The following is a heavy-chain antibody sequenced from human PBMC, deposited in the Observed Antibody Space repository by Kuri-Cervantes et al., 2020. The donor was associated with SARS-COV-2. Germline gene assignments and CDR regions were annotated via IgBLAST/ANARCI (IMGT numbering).Heavy chain of an antibody. CDR3: ARDLRQQLAYGMDV. CDR1: GFNFSRID. J-gene: IGHJ6*02. CDR2: ISYEGSNK. V-gene: IGHV3-30-3*01. D-gene: IGHD6-13*01. Sequence: GGSLRLSCAASGFNFSRIDMHWIRQAPGKGLEWVAVISYEGSNKYYADSVKGRFTISRDNSKNTLYLQMNSLRAEDTAVYYCARDLRQQLAYGMDVWGQGTTVTVSS.